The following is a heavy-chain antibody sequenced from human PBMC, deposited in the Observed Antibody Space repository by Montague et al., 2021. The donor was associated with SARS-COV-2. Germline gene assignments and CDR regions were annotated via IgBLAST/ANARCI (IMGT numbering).Heavy chain of an antibody. J-gene: IGHJ4*02. Sequence: SETLSLTYAVSGDSIMPADCWSWVRQPPGQGLEWIGEIYQRVSTNYNPSLKSRVSMSVDKSKNQVSLELYSVTAGDTALYYCVRAGGIHNRPPVWGQGALVIVSS. V-gene: IGHV4-4*02. CDR2: IYQRVST. D-gene: IGHD4-23*01. CDR1: GDSIMPADC. CDR3: VRAGGIHNRPPV.